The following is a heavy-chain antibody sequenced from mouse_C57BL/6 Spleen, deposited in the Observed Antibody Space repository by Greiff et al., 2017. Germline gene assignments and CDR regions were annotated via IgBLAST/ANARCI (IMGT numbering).Heavy chain of an antibody. D-gene: IGHD4-1*01. V-gene: IGHV7-1*01. CDR1: GFTFSDFY. CDR2: SRNKANDYTT. J-gene: IGHJ3*01. Sequence: EVHLVESGGGLVQSGRSLRLSCATSGFTFSDFYMEWVRQAPGKGLEWIAASRNKANDYTTEYSASVKGRVIVSRDTSQSILYLQINALRAEDTAIYDCARELTGPFAYWGQGTLVTVAA. CDR3: ARELTGPFAY.